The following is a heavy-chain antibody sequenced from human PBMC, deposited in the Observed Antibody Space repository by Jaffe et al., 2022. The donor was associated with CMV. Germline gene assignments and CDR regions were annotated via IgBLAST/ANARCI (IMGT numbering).Heavy chain of an antibody. CDR3: VFADLGRGVLTQIEP. Sequence: EVQLVESGGDLVQPGGSLRLSCAASGFSFSLYWMSWARQAPGKGLEWVANINQEGSERHYVDSVKGRFTISRDNAKMSLYLQMNSLRPEDTAVYFCVFADLGRGVLTQIEPWGQGTLVTVSS. CDR2: INQEGSER. CDR1: GFSFSLYW. V-gene: IGHV3-7*01. D-gene: IGHD2-21*01. J-gene: IGHJ5*02.